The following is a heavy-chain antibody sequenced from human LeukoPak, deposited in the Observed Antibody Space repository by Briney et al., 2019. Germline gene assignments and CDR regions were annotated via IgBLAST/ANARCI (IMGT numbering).Heavy chain of an antibody. Sequence: GASVKVSCKASGGTFSSYAISWVRQAPGQGLEWMGGIIPIFGTANYAQKFQGRVTITADKSTSTAYMELSSLRSEDTAVYYCARGNSSSSDSWVEFDYWGQGTLVTVSS. CDR1: GGTFSSYA. CDR3: ARGNSSSSDSWVEFDY. D-gene: IGHD6-6*01. J-gene: IGHJ4*02. V-gene: IGHV1-69*06. CDR2: IIPIFGTA.